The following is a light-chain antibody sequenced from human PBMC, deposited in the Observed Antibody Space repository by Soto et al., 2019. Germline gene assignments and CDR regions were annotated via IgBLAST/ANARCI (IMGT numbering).Light chain of an antibody. CDR1: QSINTY. Sequence: DIQMTPSPSSLSASVGDRVTITCRASQSINTYLNWYQQKPGQAPRLLIYAASHLQSGVPSRFSGSGSGTDFTITITSLQPEDFATYYCQQSYSTPPYTFGQGTKLEIK. J-gene: IGKJ2*01. CDR2: AAS. V-gene: IGKV1-39*01. CDR3: QQSYSTPPYT.